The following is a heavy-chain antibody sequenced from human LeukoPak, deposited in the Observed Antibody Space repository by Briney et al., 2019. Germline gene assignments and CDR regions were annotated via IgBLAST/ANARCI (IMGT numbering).Heavy chain of an antibody. CDR3: ALSDYYDSSGYSY. J-gene: IGHJ3*01. CDR1: GGSFSGYY. CDR2: INHSGST. D-gene: IGHD3-22*01. Sequence: PSETLSLTCAAYGGSFSGYYWSWIRQPPGKGLEWIGEINHSGSTNYNPSLKSRVTISVDTSKNQFSLKLSSVTAADTAVYYCALSDYYDSSGYSYWGQGTMVTVSS. V-gene: IGHV4-34*01.